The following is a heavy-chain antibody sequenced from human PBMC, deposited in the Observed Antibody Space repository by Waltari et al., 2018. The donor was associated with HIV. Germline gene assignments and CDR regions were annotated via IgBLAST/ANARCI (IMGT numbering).Heavy chain of an antibody. D-gene: IGHD3-3*01. CDR3: ARARVTIFGVGRD. CDR2: ISHNGST. CDR1: SGYY. V-gene: IGHV4-38-2*02. J-gene: IGHJ4*02. Sequence: SGYYWGWIRQSPGRGLEWIASISHNGSTYSNPSLNSRVTISVDASKNQFSLNLTSVTAADTAVYYCARARVTIFGVGRDWGQGTLVTVSS.